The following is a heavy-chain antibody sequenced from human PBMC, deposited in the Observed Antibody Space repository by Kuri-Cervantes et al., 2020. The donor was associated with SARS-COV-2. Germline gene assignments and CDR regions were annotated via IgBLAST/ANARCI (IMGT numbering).Heavy chain of an antibody. D-gene: IGHD6-13*01. CDR2: IYYSGST. J-gene: IGHJ4*02. CDR3: ARSIAAAGPIDY. V-gene: IGHV4-59*01. Sequence: GSLRLSCTVSGGSISGYYWSWIRQPPGKGLEWIGYIYYSGSTNYNPSLKSRVTISVDTSKNQFSLKLSSVTAADTAVYYCARSIAAAGPIDYWGQGTLVTVSS. CDR1: GGSISGYY.